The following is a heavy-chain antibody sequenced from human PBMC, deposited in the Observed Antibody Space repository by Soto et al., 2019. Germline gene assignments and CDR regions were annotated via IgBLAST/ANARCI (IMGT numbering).Heavy chain of an antibody. D-gene: IGHD6-19*01. Sequence: PGGSLRLSCAASGFTFSTYAMSWVRQAPGKGLEGVSAISGSGGSTYYADSVKGRFTISRDNSKNTLYLQMNSLRAEDTAVYYCAKDEARYSSGWQKWDPYFDYWGQGTLVTVSS. CDR1: GFTFSTYA. CDR2: ISGSGGST. CDR3: AKDEARYSSGWQKWDPYFDY. J-gene: IGHJ4*02. V-gene: IGHV3-23*01.